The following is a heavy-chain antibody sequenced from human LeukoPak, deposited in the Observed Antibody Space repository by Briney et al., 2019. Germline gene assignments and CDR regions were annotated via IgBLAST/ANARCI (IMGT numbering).Heavy chain of an antibody. CDR1: GYTFTSYD. J-gene: IGHJ4*02. D-gene: IGHD6-19*01. Sequence: ASVKVSCKASGYTFTSYDINWVRQATGQGLEWMGWMNPNSGNTGYAQKFQGRVTMTRNTYISTAYLELSSLGSEDTAVYYCARGKIAVAGTAYYFDYWGQGTLVTVSS. CDR3: ARGKIAVAGTAYYFDY. CDR2: MNPNSGNT. V-gene: IGHV1-8*01.